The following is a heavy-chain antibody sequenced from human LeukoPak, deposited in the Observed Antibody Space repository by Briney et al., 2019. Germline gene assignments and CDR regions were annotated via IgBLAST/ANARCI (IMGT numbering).Heavy chain of an antibody. D-gene: IGHD3-9*01. CDR2: INHSGST. J-gene: IGHJ5*02. Sequence: SETLSLTCAVYGGSFSGYYWSWIRQPPGKGLEWIGEINHSGSTNYNPSPKSRVTISVDTSKNQSSPKLSSVTAADTAVYYCARGEKAYYDILTASNWFDPWGQGTPVTVSS. CDR3: ARGEKAYYDILTASNWFDP. CDR1: GGSFSGYY. V-gene: IGHV4-34*01.